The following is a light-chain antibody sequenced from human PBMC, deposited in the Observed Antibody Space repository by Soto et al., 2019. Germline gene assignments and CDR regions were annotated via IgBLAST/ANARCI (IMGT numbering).Light chain of an antibody. J-gene: IGKJ3*01. CDR1: QIIGSDY. CDR3: QRFGSFT. V-gene: IGKV3-20*01. Sequence: EIVLTQSPGTLSLSPGDRATLSCRASQIIGSDYVAWYQQKAGQAPRLLIYGASVRATGIPDRFSGSGSGTAFTLTISRLEPEDVAVYYCQRFGSFTFGPGTKVEIK. CDR2: GAS.